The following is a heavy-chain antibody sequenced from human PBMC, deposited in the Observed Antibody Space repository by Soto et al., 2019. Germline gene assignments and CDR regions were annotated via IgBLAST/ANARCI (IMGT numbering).Heavy chain of an antibody. CDR2: MSYDGGNE. V-gene: IGHV3-30*18. Sequence: QVQLVESGGGVVQPGRSLRLSSAASGFTFSHYAMHWVRQAPGKGLEWVALMSYDGGNEYYADSVKGRFTISRDNSKNTLYLQMNSLRAEDTAVYYCAKDGSHNFDDWGQGTLVTVSS. D-gene: IGHD1-26*01. J-gene: IGHJ4*02. CDR3: AKDGSHNFDD. CDR1: GFTFSHYA.